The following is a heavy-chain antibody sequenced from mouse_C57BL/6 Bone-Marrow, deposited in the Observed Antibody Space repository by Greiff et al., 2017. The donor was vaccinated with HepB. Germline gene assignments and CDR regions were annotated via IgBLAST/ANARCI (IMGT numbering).Heavy chain of an antibody. CDR2: INPGSGGT. CDR1: GYAFTNYL. J-gene: IGHJ1*03. D-gene: IGHD1-1*01. Sequence: VQLKESGAELVRPGTSVKVSCKASGYAFTNYLIEWVKQRPGQGLEWIGVINPGSGGTNYNEKFKGKATLTADKSSSTAYMQLSSLTSEDSAVYFCARRGTTVVRYFDVWGTGTTVTVSS. CDR3: ARRGTTVVRYFDV. V-gene: IGHV1-54*01.